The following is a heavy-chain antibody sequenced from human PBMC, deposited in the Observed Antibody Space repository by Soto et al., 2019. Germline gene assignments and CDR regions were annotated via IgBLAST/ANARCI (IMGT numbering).Heavy chain of an antibody. CDR2: IDAGNGNT. J-gene: IGHJ4*02. V-gene: IGHV1-3*01. Sequence: QVQLVQSGAEVKKPGASVKLSCKASGYTFSTYVMHWVRQAPGQRLEWMGWIDAGNGNTGNSQRFQDRVTISRDTTATTGYMELTSLRSEDTAVYYCLRGIDYWGQGTLVTVSS. CDR3: LRGIDY. CDR1: GYTFSTYV. D-gene: IGHD3-10*01.